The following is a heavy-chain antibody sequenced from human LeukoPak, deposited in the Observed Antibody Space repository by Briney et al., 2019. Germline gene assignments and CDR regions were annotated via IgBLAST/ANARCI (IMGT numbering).Heavy chain of an antibody. Sequence: GGSLRLSCAASGFTFSSYGMHWVRQAPGKGLEWVAVIWYDGSNKYYADSVKGRFTISRDNYKNTLYLQMNSLRAEDTAVYYCARDTHYYGSGSPDAFDIWGQGTMVTVSS. CDR3: ARDTHYYGSGSPDAFDI. D-gene: IGHD3-10*01. V-gene: IGHV3-33*01. CDR2: IWYDGSNK. CDR1: GFTFSSYG. J-gene: IGHJ3*02.